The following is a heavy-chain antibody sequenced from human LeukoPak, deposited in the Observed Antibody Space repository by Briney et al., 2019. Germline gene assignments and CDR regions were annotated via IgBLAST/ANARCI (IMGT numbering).Heavy chain of an antibody. CDR2: ISAYNGNT. J-gene: IGHJ4*02. Sequence: ASVKVSCKASGYTFTSYGISWVRQAPGQGLEWMGWISAYNGNTNYAQKLQGRVTMTTDTSTSTAYMELSSLRSEDTAVYYCATVSTMVRGVGSHYWGQGTLVTVSS. CDR1: GYTFTSYG. V-gene: IGHV1-18*01. D-gene: IGHD3-10*01. CDR3: ATVSTMVRGVGSHY.